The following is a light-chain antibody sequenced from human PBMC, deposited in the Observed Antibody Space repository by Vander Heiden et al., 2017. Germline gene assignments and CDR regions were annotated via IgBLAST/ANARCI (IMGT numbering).Light chain of an antibody. CDR3: QSYDSSLSGSRV. CDR1: RSNMGAGYD. CDR2: GNS. V-gene: IGLV1-40*01. Sequence: QSVLTPSPSVSGAPGQWVTIACTGSRSNMGAGYDVHWYQQLPGTAPKLLIYGNSNRPSGVPDRFPGSKSGTSASLAITGLQAEDEADYYCQSYDSSLSGSRVFGTGTKVTVL. J-gene: IGLJ1*01.